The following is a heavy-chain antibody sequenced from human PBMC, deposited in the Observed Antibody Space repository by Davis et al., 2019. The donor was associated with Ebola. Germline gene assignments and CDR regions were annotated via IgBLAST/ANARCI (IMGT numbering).Heavy chain of an antibody. CDR2: IKSKTDGGTT. CDR3: TTDPYYDFWSGYFDDY. J-gene: IGHJ4*02. Sequence: GESLKISCAASGFTFSNAWMNWVRQAPGKGLEWVGRIKSKTDGGTTDYAAPVKGRFTISRDDSKNTLYLQMNSLKTEDTAVYYCTTDPYYDFWSGYFDDYWGQGTLVTVSS. CDR1: GFTFSNAW. D-gene: IGHD3-3*01. V-gene: IGHV3-15*07.